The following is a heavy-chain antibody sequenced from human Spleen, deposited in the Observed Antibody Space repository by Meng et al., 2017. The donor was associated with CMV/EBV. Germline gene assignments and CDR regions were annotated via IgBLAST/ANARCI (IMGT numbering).Heavy chain of an antibody. Sequence: GGSLRLSCAASGITFTNYYMHWVRQVPGKGLVWVSRVNSDVSNTRYADPVKGRFTISRDNGKDTVYLQMNSLRDEDTAVYYCASDPTGYFDYWGQGTLVTVSS. CDR2: VNSDVSNT. CDR3: ASDPTGYFDY. CDR1: GITFTNYY. J-gene: IGHJ4*02. V-gene: IGHV3-74*01.